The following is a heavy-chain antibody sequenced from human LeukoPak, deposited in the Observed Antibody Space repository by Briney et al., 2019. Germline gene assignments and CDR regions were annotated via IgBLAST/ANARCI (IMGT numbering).Heavy chain of an antibody. V-gene: IGHV1-18*01. Sequence: ASVKVSCKASGYTFTSYGISWVRQAPGQGLEWMGWISAYNGNTNYAQKLQGRVTMTTDTSTSTAYMELRSLRSDDTAVYYCARVPYYDFWSGYRGDAFDIWGQGTMVTVSS. J-gene: IGHJ3*02. CDR1: GYTFTSYG. CDR2: ISAYNGNT. CDR3: ARVPYYDFWSGYRGDAFDI. D-gene: IGHD3-3*01.